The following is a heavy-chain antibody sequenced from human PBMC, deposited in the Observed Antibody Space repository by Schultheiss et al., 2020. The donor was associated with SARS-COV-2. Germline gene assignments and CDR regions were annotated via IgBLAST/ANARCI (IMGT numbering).Heavy chain of an antibody. V-gene: IGHV4-34*01. CDR3: ARYKKGHSSGFYDY. CDR1: GGSFSGYY. CDR2: IYHSGST. Sequence: SETLSLTCAVYGGSFSGYYWSWIRQPPGKGLEWIGEIYHSGSTNYNPSLKSRVTISVDTSKNQFSLKLSSVTAADTAVYYCARYKKGHSSGFYDYWGQGTLVTVSS. J-gene: IGHJ4*02. D-gene: IGHD6-19*01.